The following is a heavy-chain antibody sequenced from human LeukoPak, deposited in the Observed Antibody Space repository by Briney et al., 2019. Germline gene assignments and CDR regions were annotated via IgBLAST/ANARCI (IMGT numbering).Heavy chain of an antibody. J-gene: IGHJ5*02. CDR1: GGSISSSNW. Sequence: SGTLSLTCAVSGGSISSSNWWSWVRQPPGKGLEWIGEIYHSGSTNYNPSLKSRVTISIDTSKNQFSLKLSSVTAADTAVYYRVRDQGTWWFDPWGQGTLVTVSS. V-gene: IGHV4-4*02. CDR2: IYHSGST. CDR3: VRDQGTWWFDP. D-gene: IGHD1-1*01.